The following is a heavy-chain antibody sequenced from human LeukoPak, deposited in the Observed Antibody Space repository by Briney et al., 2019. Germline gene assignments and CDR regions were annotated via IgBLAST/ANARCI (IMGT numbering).Heavy chain of an antibody. CDR1: GYTFTSYD. Sequence: GASVKVSCKASGYTFTSYDINWVRQATGQGLEWTGWMNPNSGNTGYAQKFQGRVTMTRNTSISTAYMELSSLRSEDTAVYYCARGVAYCSSTSCYSDWIDYWGQGTLVTVSS. D-gene: IGHD2-2*01. J-gene: IGHJ4*02. CDR2: MNPNSGNT. V-gene: IGHV1-8*01. CDR3: ARGVAYCSSTSCYSDWIDY.